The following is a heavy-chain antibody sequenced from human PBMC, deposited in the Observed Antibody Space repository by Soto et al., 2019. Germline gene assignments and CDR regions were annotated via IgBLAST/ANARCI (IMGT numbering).Heavy chain of an antibody. V-gene: IGHV1-2*02. CDR3: ARESGGATATLDYYYFYMDV. Sequence: QVQRVQSGAEVKKPGASVTVSCKASGYRFSDYYLHWVRQAPGQGPEWMGWMNPNSGDTKYAQKFKGRVPMTRDTSVRTAFMELNWLKSDDTAVYYRARESGGATATLDYYYFYMDVWGIGTTVTVSS. D-gene: IGHD5-12*01. J-gene: IGHJ6*03. CDR1: GYRFSDYY. CDR2: MNPNSGDT.